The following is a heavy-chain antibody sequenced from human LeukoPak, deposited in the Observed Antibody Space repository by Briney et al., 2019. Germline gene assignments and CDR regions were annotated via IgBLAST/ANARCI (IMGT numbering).Heavy chain of an antibody. V-gene: IGHV3-43*01. CDR3: AKAPHPSDYDSTGYYFDY. D-gene: IGHD5-12*01. CDR2: ISWDGGST. Sequence: PGGSLRLSCAASGFTFDDYTMHWVRQAPGKGLEWVSLISWDGGSTYYADSVKGRFTISRDNSKNSLYLQVNSLRTEDTALYYCAKAPHPSDYDSTGYYFDYWGQGTLVTVPS. J-gene: IGHJ4*02. CDR1: GFTFDDYT.